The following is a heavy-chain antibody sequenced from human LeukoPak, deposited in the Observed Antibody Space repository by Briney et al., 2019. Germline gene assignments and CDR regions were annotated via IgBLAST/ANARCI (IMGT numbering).Heavy chain of an antibody. J-gene: IGHJ4*02. D-gene: IGHD5-24*01. CDR3: ARGEMATKFGGLRY. CDR1: GFTFSSYS. CDR2: ISSSSSTI. V-gene: IGHV3-48*01. Sequence: GGSLRLSCAASGFTFSSYSMNWVRQAPGEGLEWVSYISSSSSTIYYADSVKGRFTISRDNAKNSLYLQMNSLRAEDTAVYHCARGEMATKFGGLRYWGQGTLVTVSS.